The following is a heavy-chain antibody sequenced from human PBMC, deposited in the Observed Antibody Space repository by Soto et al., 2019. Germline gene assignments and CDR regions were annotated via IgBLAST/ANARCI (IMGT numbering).Heavy chain of an antibody. CDR2: ISYDGSNK. J-gene: IGHJ4*02. CDR1: GFTFSSYA. V-gene: IGHV3-30-3*01. Sequence: ESGGGVVQPGRSLRLSCAASGFTFSSYAMHWVRQAPGKGLEWVAVISYDGSNKYYADSVKGRFTISRDNSKNTLYLQMNSLRAEDTAVYYCASPPTINVESYSSGYQLDYWGQGTLVTVSS. D-gene: IGHD3-22*01. CDR3: ASPPTINVESYSSGYQLDY.